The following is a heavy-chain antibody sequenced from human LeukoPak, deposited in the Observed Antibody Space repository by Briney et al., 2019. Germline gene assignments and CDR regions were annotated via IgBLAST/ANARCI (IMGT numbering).Heavy chain of an antibody. Sequence: ASVKIFCNASGVTFSSYAISWVRQAPGQGLEWIGGFIPIFGTAIYAQKFEGRVTISADESTSTAYMELSSLRSEDTVVYYCARVSSGYDPDYWGQGTLVTVSS. J-gene: IGHJ4*02. V-gene: IGHV1-69*13. D-gene: IGHD5-12*01. CDR2: FIPIFGTA. CDR1: GVTFSSYA. CDR3: ARVSSGYDPDY.